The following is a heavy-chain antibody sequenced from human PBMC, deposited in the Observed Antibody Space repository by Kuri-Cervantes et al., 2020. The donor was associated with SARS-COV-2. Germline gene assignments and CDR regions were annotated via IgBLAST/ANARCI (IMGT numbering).Heavy chain of an antibody. CDR3: AREGGLLWFGELLLRDAFDI. V-gene: IGHV7-4-1*02. J-gene: IGHJ3*02. CDR2: INTNTGNP. CDR1: GGTFSSYA. D-gene: IGHD3-10*01. Sequence: ASVKVSCKASGGTFSSYAISWVRQAPGQGLEWMGWINTNTGNPTYAQGFTGRFVFSLDTSVSTAYLQISSLKAEDTAVYYCAREGGLLWFGELLLRDAFDIWGQGTMVTVSS.